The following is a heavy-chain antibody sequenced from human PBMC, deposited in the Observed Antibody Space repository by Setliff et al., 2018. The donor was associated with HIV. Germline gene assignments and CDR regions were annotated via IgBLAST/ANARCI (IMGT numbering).Heavy chain of an antibody. J-gene: IGHJ4*02. CDR3: ARLSCSSNSCPFDY. Sequence: SETLSLTCSVSDGSMTSGSYYWGWIRQPPGKGLEWIGSVYYSGTTCYNPSLKSRLRMSVDTSKNQFTLKVISMTAADTAVYYCARLSCSSNSCPFDYWVQGTLVTVSS. CDR1: DGSMTSGSYY. CDR2: VYYSGTT. V-gene: IGHV4-39*06. D-gene: IGHD2-2*01.